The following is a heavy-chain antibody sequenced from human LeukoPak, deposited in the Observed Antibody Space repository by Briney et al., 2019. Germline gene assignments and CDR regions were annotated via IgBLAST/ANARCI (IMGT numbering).Heavy chain of an antibody. CDR3: AKDFYCSSTSCYTRLDY. J-gene: IGHJ4*02. CDR2: INSDGSST. CDR1: GFTFSSYW. Sequence: PGGSLRLSCAASGFTFSSYWMHWVRQAPGKGLVWVSRINSDGSSTNYADSVKGRFTISRDNSKNTLYLQMNSLRAEDTAIYYCAKDFYCSSTSCYTRLDYWGQGTLVTVSS. V-gene: IGHV3-74*01. D-gene: IGHD2-2*02.